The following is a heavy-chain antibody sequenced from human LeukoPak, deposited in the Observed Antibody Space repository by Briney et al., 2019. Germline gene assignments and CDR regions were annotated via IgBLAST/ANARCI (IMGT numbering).Heavy chain of an antibody. Sequence: SQTLSLTCAVSGDSVSSNSAGWNWIRQSPSRGLEWLGRTYYRSKWYSDFAPSVIRRIKINPDTSKNQFSLHLNSVTPDDSAVYYCARDFGPGYDILAGFSLDAFDLWGQGTMVTVSS. CDR3: ARDFGPGYDILAGFSLDAFDL. CDR1: GDSVSSNSAG. CDR2: TYYRSKWYS. V-gene: IGHV6-1*01. D-gene: IGHD3-9*01. J-gene: IGHJ3*01.